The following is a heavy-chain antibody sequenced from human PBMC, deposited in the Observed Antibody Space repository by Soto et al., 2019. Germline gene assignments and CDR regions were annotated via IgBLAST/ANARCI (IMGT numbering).Heavy chain of an antibody. J-gene: IGHJ6*02. CDR2: ISYDGSNK. CDR3: ARGGDFWRGSPPYYYYGMDV. Sequence: QVQLVESGGGVVQPGRSLRLSCAASGFTFSSYAMHWVRQAPGKGLEWVAVISYDGSNKYYADSVKGRFTISRDNSKNTLYLQMNSLRAEDTAVYYCARGGDFWRGSPPYYYYGMDVWGHGTTVTVSS. V-gene: IGHV3-30-3*01. D-gene: IGHD3-3*01. CDR1: GFTFSSYA.